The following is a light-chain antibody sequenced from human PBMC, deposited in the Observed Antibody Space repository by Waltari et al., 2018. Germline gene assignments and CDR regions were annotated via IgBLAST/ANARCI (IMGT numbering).Light chain of an antibody. CDR3: QQYSNWPGT. CDR2: DAS. J-gene: IGKJ1*01. Sequence: EVVLPQSPATLSLSPGERATLSCMASQIVRRYLDWYQQKPGQVPRLLIYDASNRATGIPARFSGSGSETDFALTISSLEPEDFAVYYCQQYSNWPGTFGQGTKVEIK. CDR1: QIVRRY. V-gene: IGKV3-11*01.